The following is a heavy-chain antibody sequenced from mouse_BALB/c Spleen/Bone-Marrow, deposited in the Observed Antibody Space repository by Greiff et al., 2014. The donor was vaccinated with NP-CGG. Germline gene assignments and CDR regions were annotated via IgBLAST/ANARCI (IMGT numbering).Heavy chain of an antibody. CDR1: GFTFSSFG. D-gene: IGHD2-1*01. J-gene: IGHJ3*01. V-gene: IGHV5-17*02. CDR3: ARGGNYAWFAY. CDR2: ISSGSSTI. Sequence: EVKLMESGGGLVQPGGSRKLSCAASGFTFSSFGMHWVRQAPEKGLEWVAYISSGSSTIYYADTVKGRFTISRDNPKYTLFLQMTSLRSEDTAMYYCARGGNYAWFAYWGQGTLVTVSA.